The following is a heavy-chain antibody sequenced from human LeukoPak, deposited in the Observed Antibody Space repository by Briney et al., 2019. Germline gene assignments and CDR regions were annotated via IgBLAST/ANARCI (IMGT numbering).Heavy chain of an antibody. V-gene: IGHV3-48*04. D-gene: IGHD2-2*01. J-gene: IGHJ4*02. Sequence: GSLRLSCAASGFTFSRDSMNWVRQAPGKGLEWVSYISSGGRPIYYADSVKGRFTISRDNAKNSLYLQMNSLRAEDTAVYYCVCSSTTCCSFDYWGQGTLVTVSS. CDR1: GFTFSRDS. CDR3: VCSSTTCCSFDY. CDR2: ISSGGRPI.